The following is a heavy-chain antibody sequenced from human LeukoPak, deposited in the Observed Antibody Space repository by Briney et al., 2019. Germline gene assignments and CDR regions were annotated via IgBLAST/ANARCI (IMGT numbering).Heavy chain of an antibody. CDR3: AKRDYYDSDHYYPLFDY. J-gene: IGHJ4*02. CDR1: GFTFGSYA. Sequence: PGGSLRLSCAASGFTFGSYAMAWVRQAPGRGLEWVSGMNGNGDKVYYADSVKGRFTISRDNSKNTLYLQMNSLRGEDTAVYYCAKRDYYDSDHYYPLFDYWGQGTLLTVSS. CDR2: MNGNGDKV. D-gene: IGHD3-22*01. V-gene: IGHV3-23*01.